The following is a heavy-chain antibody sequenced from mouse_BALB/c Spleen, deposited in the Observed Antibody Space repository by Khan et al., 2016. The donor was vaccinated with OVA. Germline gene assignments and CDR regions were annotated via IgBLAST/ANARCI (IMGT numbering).Heavy chain of an antibody. CDR1: GFTFSNYA. CDR2: ISTGGHYT. J-gene: IGHJ4*01. Sequence: EVELVESGGGLVKPGGSLKLSCSASGFTFSNYAMSWVRQTPEKRLECVATISTGGHYTFYPDSVKGRFTISRDNAKNTLYLQMSSLRSEDTAMXYCARSLVDYQEMDCWGQGTSGTVS. V-gene: IGHV5-9-3*01. CDR3: ARSLVDYQEMDC. D-gene: IGHD2-13*01.